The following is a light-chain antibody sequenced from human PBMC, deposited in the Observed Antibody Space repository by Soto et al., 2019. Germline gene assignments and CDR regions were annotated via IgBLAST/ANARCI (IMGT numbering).Light chain of an antibody. CDR3: QQGNSFPFT. CDR2: GTS. V-gene: IGKV1-12*01. CDR1: QGVSSW. J-gene: IGKJ2*01. Sequence: DIQMTQSPYSMSASVGDRVTIACRASQGVSSWLAWYQQKPGRAPKLLISGTSTLQSGVPSRFSGTGSGTEFTLTISSLQPEDSATYYCQQGNSFPFTIGRGTKLEI.